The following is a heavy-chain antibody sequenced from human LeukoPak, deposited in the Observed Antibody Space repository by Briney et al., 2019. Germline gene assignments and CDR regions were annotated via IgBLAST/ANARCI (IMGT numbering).Heavy chain of an antibody. CDR1: GFTVSSNY. Sequence: PGGSLRLSCAASGFTVSSNYMSWVRQPPGKGLEWVSVIYSGGSTYYADSVKGRFTISRDNSKNTLYLQMNSLRAEDTAVYYCARARGGYDLDYWGQGTLVTVSS. J-gene: IGHJ4*02. D-gene: IGHD5-12*01. CDR2: IYSGGST. V-gene: IGHV3-66*01. CDR3: ARARGGYDLDY.